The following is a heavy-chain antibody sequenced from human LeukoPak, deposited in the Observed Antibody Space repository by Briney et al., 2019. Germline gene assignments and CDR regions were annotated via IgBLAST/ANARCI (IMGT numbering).Heavy chain of an antibody. J-gene: IGHJ4*02. D-gene: IGHD3-3*01. CDR1: GGSISSYY. CDR3: ARVQSTIFGEYYFDY. Sequence: SETLSLTCTVSGGSISSYYWSWIRQPPGKGLEWIGYIYYSGSTNYNPSLKSRVTISVDTSKNQFSLKLSSVTAADTAVYYCARVQSTIFGEYYFDYWGQGTLVTVSS. CDR2: IYYSGST. V-gene: IGHV4-59*01.